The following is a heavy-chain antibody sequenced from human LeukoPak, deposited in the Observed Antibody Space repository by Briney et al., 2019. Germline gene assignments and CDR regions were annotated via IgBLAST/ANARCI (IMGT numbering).Heavy chain of an antibody. V-gene: IGHV4-30-4*01. CDR1: GGSISSGDYY. D-gene: IGHD4-17*01. J-gene: IGHJ4*02. CDR2: IYYSGST. Sequence: SQTLSLTCTVSGGSISSGDYYWSWIRQPPGKGLEWIGYIYYSGSTYYNPSLKSRVTISVDTSKNQFSLKLSSATAADTAVYYCAREYYGDPYFDYWGQGTLVTVSS. CDR3: AREYYGDPYFDY.